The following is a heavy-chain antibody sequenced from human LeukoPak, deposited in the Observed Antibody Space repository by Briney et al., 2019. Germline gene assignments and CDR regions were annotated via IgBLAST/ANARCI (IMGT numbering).Heavy chain of an antibody. J-gene: IGHJ3*02. V-gene: IGHV4-39*07. D-gene: IGHD3-16*01. Sequence: SETLSLTCTVSGGSISSSSYYWGWIRQPPGKGLEWIGSIYYSGSTYYNPSLKSRVTISVDTSKNQFSLKLSSVTAADTAVYYCARDWGGGGDDAFDIWGQGTMVTVSS. CDR1: GGSISSSSYY. CDR3: ARDWGGGGDDAFDI. CDR2: IYYSGST.